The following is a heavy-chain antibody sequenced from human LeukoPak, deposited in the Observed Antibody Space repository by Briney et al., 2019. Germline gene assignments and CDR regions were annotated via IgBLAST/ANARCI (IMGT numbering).Heavy chain of an antibody. CDR2: INHSGST. CDR3: ARGQRRITIFGVVIVPGYFDL. V-gene: IGHV4-34*01. Sequence: SETLSLTCAVYGGSFSGYYWSWIRQPPGKGLEWIGEINHSGSTNYNPSLKSRVTISVDTSKNQFSLKLSSVTAADTAVYYCARGQRRITIFGVVIVPGYFDLWGRGTLVTVSP. CDR1: GGSFSGYY. D-gene: IGHD3-3*01. J-gene: IGHJ2*01.